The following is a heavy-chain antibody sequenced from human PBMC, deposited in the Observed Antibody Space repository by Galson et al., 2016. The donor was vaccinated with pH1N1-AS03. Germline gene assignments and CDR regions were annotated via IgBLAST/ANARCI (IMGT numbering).Heavy chain of an antibody. J-gene: IGHJ5*02. CDR3: ARHLYGDYVGWFDP. CDR2: IYYSGST. Sequence: ETLSLTCTVSGGSISTRSYYWGWIRQPPGKGLEWIGSIYYSGSTYYNPSLKSRVTISVDTSKNQFSLKPGSVTAADTAVDYCARHLYGDYVGWFDPWGQGTLVTVSS. CDR1: GGSISTRSYY. D-gene: IGHD4-17*01. V-gene: IGHV4-39*01.